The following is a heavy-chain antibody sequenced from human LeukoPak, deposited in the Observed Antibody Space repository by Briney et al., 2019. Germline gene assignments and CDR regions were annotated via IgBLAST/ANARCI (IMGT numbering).Heavy chain of an antibody. J-gene: IGHJ4*02. CDR3: ARSRGSY. CDR1: GFTLSSYE. V-gene: IGHV3-48*03. D-gene: IGHD1-26*01. Sequence: GRSLRLSCAASGFTLSSYEMNWVRQAPGEGREWVSYISSSGSTIYYADSVKGRFTISRDNAKNSLYLQMNSLRAEDTAAHYCARSRGSYWGQRTLVTVSS. CDR2: ISSSGSTI.